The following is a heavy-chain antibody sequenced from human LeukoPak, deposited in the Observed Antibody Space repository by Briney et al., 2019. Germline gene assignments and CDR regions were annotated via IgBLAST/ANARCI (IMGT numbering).Heavy chain of an antibody. CDR2: ISGSGGST. D-gene: IGHD6-19*01. Sequence: GGSLRLSCAASGFTLSNYAMSWVRQVPGKGLEWVSTISGSGGSTYYADPLKGRFSISRDNSKNTLFLQMKSLRAEDTAVYYCAKERGYTSGLGTLDYWGQGTLVTVST. CDR3: AKERGYTSGLGTLDY. J-gene: IGHJ4*02. CDR1: GFTLSNYA. V-gene: IGHV3-23*01.